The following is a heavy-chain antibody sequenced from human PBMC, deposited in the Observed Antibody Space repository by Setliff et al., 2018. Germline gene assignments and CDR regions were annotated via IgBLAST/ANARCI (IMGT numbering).Heavy chain of an antibody. J-gene: IGHJ5*02. D-gene: IGHD2-2*01. CDR2: ISAHNGYI. CDR3: ARDRATVVAPPTSTLFDP. V-gene: IGHV1-18*01. CDR1: GYTFTSSG. Sequence: ASVKVSCKASGYTFTSSGISWVRQAPGQGLEWMGWISAHNGYIVYAQKLQGRVTMTTDTSANTAYVELRSLRSDDTAVYYCARDRATVVAPPTSTLFDPWGQGTLVTVSS.